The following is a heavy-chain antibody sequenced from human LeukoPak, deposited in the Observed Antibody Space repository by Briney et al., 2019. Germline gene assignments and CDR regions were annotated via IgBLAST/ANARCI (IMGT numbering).Heavy chain of an antibody. CDR1: GGSISSSSYY. Sequence: SETLSLTCTVSGGSISSSSYYWGWIRQPPGKGLEWIGSIYYSGSTYYNPSLKSRVTISVDTSKNQFSLKLSSVTAADTAVYYCAKTSPYYYDSSGYPDYWGQGTLVTVSS. J-gene: IGHJ4*02. CDR2: IYYSGST. D-gene: IGHD3-22*01. V-gene: IGHV4-39*01. CDR3: AKTSPYYYDSSGYPDY.